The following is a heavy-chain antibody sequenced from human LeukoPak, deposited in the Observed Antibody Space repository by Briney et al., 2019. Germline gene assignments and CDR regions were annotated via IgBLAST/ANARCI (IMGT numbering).Heavy chain of an antibody. CDR3: ARADIVGATRPDY. D-gene: IGHD1-26*01. CDR2: IIPIFGTA. Sequence: GASVKVSCKASGGTFSSYAISWVRQAPGQGLEWMGGIIPIFGTANYAQKFQGRVTITTDGSTSTAYMELSSLRAEDTAVYYCARADIVGATRPDYWGQGTLVTVSS. CDR1: GGTFSSYA. J-gene: IGHJ4*02. V-gene: IGHV1-69*05.